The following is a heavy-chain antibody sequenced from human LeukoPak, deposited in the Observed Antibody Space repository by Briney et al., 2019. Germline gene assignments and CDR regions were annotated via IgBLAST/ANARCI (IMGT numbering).Heavy chain of an antibody. Sequence: SVKVSCKASGGTFSSYAISWVRQAPGQGLEWMGRIIPILGIANYAQKFQGRVTITADKSTGTAYIELSSLRSEDTAVYYCARDRVVTALYYYYGMDVWGQGTTVTVSS. J-gene: IGHJ6*02. CDR2: IIPILGIA. CDR3: ARDRVVTALYYYYGMDV. CDR1: GGTFSSYA. D-gene: IGHD2-21*02. V-gene: IGHV1-69*04.